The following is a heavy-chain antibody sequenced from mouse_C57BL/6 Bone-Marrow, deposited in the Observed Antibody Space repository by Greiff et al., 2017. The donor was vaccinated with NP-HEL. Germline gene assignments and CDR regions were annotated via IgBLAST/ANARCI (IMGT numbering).Heavy chain of an antibody. CDR3: ARTGSSSHWYFDV. V-gene: IGHV1-4*01. CDR2: INPSSGYT. J-gene: IGHJ1*03. CDR1: GYTFTSYT. Sequence: VQLQQSGAELARPGASVKMSCKASGYTFTSYTMHWVKQRPGPGLEWIGYINPSSGYTKYNQKFKDKATLTADKSSSTAYMQLSSLTSEDSAVYYCARTGSSSHWYFDVWGTGTTVTVSS. D-gene: IGHD1-1*01.